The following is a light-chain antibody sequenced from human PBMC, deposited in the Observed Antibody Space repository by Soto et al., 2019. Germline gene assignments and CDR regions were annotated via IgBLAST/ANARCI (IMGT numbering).Light chain of an antibody. CDR3: QQYNSPWT. J-gene: IGKJ1*01. Sequence: DIQMTQSPSTLSASVGDRVTITCRASQSISSWLAWYQQKPGKAPNLLIYKASSLESGVPSSFSGSGSGTDFTLTISSLQPDDFATYYCQQYNSPWTFGPGTKVEIK. CDR1: QSISSW. V-gene: IGKV1-5*03. CDR2: KAS.